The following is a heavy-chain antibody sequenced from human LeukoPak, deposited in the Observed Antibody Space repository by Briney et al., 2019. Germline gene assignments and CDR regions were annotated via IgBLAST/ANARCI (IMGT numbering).Heavy chain of an antibody. J-gene: IGHJ4*02. CDR3: ARGPSRVVPAAIVDY. D-gene: IGHD2-2*01. Sequence: GASVKVSCKASGYTFTGYYMHWVRQAPGQGLEWMGWINPNSGGINYAQKFQGRVTMTRDTSISAAYMELSRLRSDDTAVYYCARGPSRVVPAAIVDYWGQGTLVTVSS. CDR1: GYTFTGYY. CDR2: INPNSGGI. V-gene: IGHV1-2*02.